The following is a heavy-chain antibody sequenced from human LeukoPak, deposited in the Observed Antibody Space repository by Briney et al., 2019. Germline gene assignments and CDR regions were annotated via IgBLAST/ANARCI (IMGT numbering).Heavy chain of an antibody. CDR1: GFSFDTYS. J-gene: IGHJ4*02. CDR2: IKEDESAK. V-gene: IGHV3-7*01. D-gene: IGHD3-16*01. Sequence: GGTLRLSCAASGFSFDTYSMNWFRQAPGKGLEWVANIKEDESAKFYADSVRGRFTISRDNAKNSVYLQMNNLRVEDTAVYYCARAVDVADYWGRGTLVTVSS. CDR3: ARAVDVADY.